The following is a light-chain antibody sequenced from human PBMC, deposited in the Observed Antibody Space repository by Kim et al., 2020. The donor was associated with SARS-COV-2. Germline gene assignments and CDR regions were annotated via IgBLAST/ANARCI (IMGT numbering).Light chain of an antibody. CDR2: DAS. J-gene: IGKJ1*01. Sequence: ATLSVSPGERATLSCRASQSINTYLARYQQKPGQPPMFLIYDASKRATGIPARFSGSGSGTDFTLTISSLEPEDFAVYYCQQRGAFGQGTKVDIK. V-gene: IGKV3-11*01. CDR3: QQRGA. CDR1: QSINTY.